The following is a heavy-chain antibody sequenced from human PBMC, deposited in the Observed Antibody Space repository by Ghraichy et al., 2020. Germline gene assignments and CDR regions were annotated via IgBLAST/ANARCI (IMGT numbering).Heavy chain of an antibody. CDR1: GGSISSYY. D-gene: IGHD3-22*01. CDR3: ARDYSSGYYSYYYGLDV. CDR2: IYYSGST. J-gene: IGHJ6*02. Sequence: SETLSLTCTVSGGSISSYYWSWIRQPPGKGLEWIGYIYYSGSTNYNPSLKSRVTISVDTSKNQFSLKLSSVTAADTAVYYCARDYSSGYYSYYYGLDVWGQGTTVTVSS. V-gene: IGHV4-59*01.